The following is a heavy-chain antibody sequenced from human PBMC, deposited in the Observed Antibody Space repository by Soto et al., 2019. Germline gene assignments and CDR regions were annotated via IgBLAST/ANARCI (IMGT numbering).Heavy chain of an antibody. CDR2: IVIGTGNT. J-gene: IGHJ4*02. V-gene: IGHV1-58*01. CDR1: GFTFSSSS. CDR3: AAVPGDFDC. Sequence: SVKVSCKASGFTFSSSSVQWVRQARGQRLEWIGWIVIGTGNTNYAQRFQGRVTFTRDMSTSTAYMELSSLRSEDTAVYYCAAVPGDFDCWGQGTLVTVS. D-gene: IGHD1-1*01.